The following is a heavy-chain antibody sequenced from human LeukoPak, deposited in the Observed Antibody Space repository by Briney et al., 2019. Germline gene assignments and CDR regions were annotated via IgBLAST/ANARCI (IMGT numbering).Heavy chain of an antibody. Sequence: PSETLSLTCAVSGGSISSGGYSWSWIRQPPGRGLEWIGYIYHSGSTYYNPSLKSRVTISVDTSKNQFSLKLSSVTAADTAVYYCVRLSPSSWLDYWGQGTLVTVSS. CDR3: VRLSPSSWLDY. CDR2: IYHSGST. V-gene: IGHV4-30-2*01. D-gene: IGHD6-13*01. CDR1: GGSISSGGYS. J-gene: IGHJ4*02.